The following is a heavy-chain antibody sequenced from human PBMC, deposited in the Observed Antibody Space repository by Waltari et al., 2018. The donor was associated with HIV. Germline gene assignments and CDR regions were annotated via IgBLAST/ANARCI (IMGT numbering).Heavy chain of an antibody. D-gene: IGHD2-15*01. CDR1: GASISSAGHY. CDR2: ISNSGST. J-gene: IGHJ5*02. V-gene: IGHV4-31*04. CDR3: AVNAPGSCSGGSCSSGWFDP. Sequence: QVRLQESGPGLVKSSQTLSLTCTVSGASISSAGHYWTWIRHHPEKGREWIGYISNSGSTYYNPSLRGRLSISSDTSKNQFSLRLTSVSDADTALYYCAVNAPGSCSGGSCSSGWFDPWGQGTLVTVSS.